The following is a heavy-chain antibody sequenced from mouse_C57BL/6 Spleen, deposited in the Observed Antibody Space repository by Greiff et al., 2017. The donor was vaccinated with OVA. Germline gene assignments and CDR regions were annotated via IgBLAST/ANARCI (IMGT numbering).Heavy chain of an antibody. CDR1: GYTFTSYW. J-gene: IGHJ1*03. V-gene: IGHV1-55*01. Sequence: VQLQQPGAELVKPGASVKMSCKASGYTFTSYWITWVKQRPGQGLEWIGDIYPGSGSTNYNEKFKSKATLTVDTSSSTAYMQLSSLTSEDSAVYYCARSRYDYDVDWYFDVWGTGTTVTVSS. D-gene: IGHD2-4*01. CDR2: IYPGSGST. CDR3: ARSRYDYDVDWYFDV.